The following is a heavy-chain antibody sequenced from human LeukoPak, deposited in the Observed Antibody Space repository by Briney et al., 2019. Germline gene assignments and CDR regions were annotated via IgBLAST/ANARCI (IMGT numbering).Heavy chain of an antibody. V-gene: IGHV3-21*01. Sequence: GGSLRLSCAASGFTFNTYTMNWVRQAPGKGLEWVSSIGSSSSSTYYADSVRGRFTISRDNAKSSLFLQMNSLRAEDTAVYYCAREGGYTYGSDYWGQGTLVTVSS. CDR2: IGSSSSST. CDR3: AREGGYTYGSDY. CDR1: GFTFNTYT. J-gene: IGHJ4*02. D-gene: IGHD5-18*01.